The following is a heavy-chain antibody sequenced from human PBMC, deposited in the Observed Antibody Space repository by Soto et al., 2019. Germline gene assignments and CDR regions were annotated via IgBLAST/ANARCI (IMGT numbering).Heavy chain of an antibody. CDR3: ARDPPATRHGMDV. J-gene: IGHJ6*02. CDR2: IYSGGST. Sequence: EVQLVETGGGLIQPGGSLRISCAASGFTFSSNYMSWVRQAPGKGLEWVSVIYSGGSTYYADSFRGRSTISRDNSKNTLYLQMKSLRAEDTAVYYCARDPPATRHGMDVWGQGTTVTVSS. V-gene: IGHV3-53*02. CDR1: GFTFSSNY.